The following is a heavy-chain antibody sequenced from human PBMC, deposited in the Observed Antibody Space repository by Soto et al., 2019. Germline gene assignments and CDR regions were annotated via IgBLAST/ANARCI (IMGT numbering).Heavy chain of an antibody. V-gene: IGHV4-59*01. CDR1: GGSISSYY. J-gene: IGHJ4*02. D-gene: IGHD1-26*01. Sequence: PSETLSLTCTVSGGSISSYYWSWIRQPPGKGLEWIGYIYYSGSTNYNPSLKSRVTISVDTSKNQFSLKLSSVTAADTAVYYCARGGSSSTSNWGQGTLVTVSS. CDR3: ARGGSSSTSN. CDR2: IYYSGST.